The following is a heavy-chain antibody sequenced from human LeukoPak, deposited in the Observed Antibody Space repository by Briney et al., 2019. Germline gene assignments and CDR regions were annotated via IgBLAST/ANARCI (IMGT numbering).Heavy chain of an antibody. Sequence: GGSLRLSCAASGFTFSNYAMSWVRQTPGKGLEWVAAISGDNPGTYHANSVKGRFTISRDNSKNTLHLQMSGLRAEDTARYDCAKAPVGDCSGAFCYHFDSWGQGTLVTVSS. CDR3: AKAPVGDCSGAFCYHFDS. CDR2: ISGDNPGT. V-gene: IGHV3-23*01. D-gene: IGHD2-15*01. J-gene: IGHJ4*02. CDR1: GFTFSNYA.